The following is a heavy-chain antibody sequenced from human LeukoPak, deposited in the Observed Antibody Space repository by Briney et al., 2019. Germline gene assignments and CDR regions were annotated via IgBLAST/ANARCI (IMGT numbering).Heavy chain of an antibody. V-gene: IGHV3-7*01. CDR1: GFTFSSDW. D-gene: IGHD2/OR15-2a*01. J-gene: IGHJ4*02. Sequence: PGGSLRLSCATSGFTFSSDWMNWVRQAPGKGLEWVANINQDGSGKYYVDSVKGRFTISRDNAKTSLFLQMNSLRAEDTAVYYCTRKGSQWDFLVDYWGQGTRVAVSP. CDR3: TRKGSQWDFLVDY. CDR2: INQDGSGK.